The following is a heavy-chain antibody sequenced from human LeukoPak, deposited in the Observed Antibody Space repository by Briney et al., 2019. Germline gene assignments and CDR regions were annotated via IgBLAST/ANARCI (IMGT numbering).Heavy chain of an antibody. J-gene: IGHJ4*02. V-gene: IGHV1-2*02. D-gene: IGHD3-9*01. CDR2: INPNSGGT. CDR1: GYTFTGYY. CDR3: ARGDILTGYYKDY. Sequence: GASVKVSCKASGYTFTGYYMHWVRQAPGQGLEWMGWINPNSGGTNYAQKFQGRVTMTRDTSISTAYTELSRLRSDDTAVYYCARGDILTGYYKDYWGQGTLVTVSS.